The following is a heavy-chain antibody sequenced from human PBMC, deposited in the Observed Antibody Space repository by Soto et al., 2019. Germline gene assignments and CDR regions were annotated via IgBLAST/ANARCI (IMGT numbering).Heavy chain of an antibody. CDR2: INAGNGNT. J-gene: IGHJ4*02. D-gene: IGHD6-19*01. V-gene: IGHV1-3*01. CDR1: GYTFTSYA. Sequence: QVQLVQSGAEVKKPGASVKVSCKSSGYTFTSYAMHWVRQAPGQRLEWMGWINAGNGNTKYSQKFQGRVTITRDTSASTAYMELSSLRSEDTAVYYCARGLRESSGSDYWGQGTLVTVSS. CDR3: ARGLRESSGSDY.